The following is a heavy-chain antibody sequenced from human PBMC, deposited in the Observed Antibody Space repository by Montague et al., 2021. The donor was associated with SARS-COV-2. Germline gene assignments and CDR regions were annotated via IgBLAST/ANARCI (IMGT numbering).Heavy chain of an antibody. Sequence: SETLSLTCAVYGGSFSGYYWSWIRQPPGKGLEWIGEINHSGSTNYNPSLKSRVTISVDTSKNQFSLKLSSVTAADTAVYYCARGLAELRYFDWYHYYFDYWGQGTLVTVSP. D-gene: IGHD3-9*01. V-gene: IGHV4-34*01. J-gene: IGHJ4*02. CDR3: ARGLAELRYFDWYHYYFDY. CDR1: GGSFSGYY. CDR2: INHSGST.